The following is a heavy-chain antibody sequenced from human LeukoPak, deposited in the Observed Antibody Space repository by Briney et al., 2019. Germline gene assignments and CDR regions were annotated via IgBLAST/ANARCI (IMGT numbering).Heavy chain of an antibody. D-gene: IGHD2-15*01. CDR1: GFTFSSYG. CDR2: IWYDGSNK. CDR3: ARWGPLWDCSGGSCYFDY. J-gene: IGHJ4*02. Sequence: PGRSLRLSCAASGFTFSSYGMHWVRQAPGKGLEWVAVIWYDGSNKYYADSVKGRFTISRDNSKNTLYLQMNSLRAEDTAVYYCARWGPLWDCSGGSCYFDYWGQGTLVTVSS. V-gene: IGHV3-33*01.